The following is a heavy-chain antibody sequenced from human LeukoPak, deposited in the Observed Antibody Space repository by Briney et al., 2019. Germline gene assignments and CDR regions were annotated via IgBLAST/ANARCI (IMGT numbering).Heavy chain of an antibody. CDR1: GFTFSSYS. Sequence: PGGSLRLSCAASGFTFSSYSMNWVRQAPGKGLEWVSVIYSGGSTYSADSVQGRFTISRDNSKNTLYLQMSSLRAEDTAVYYCAKDHHLLSRGYSYGPFDYWGQGTLVTVSS. D-gene: IGHD5-18*01. V-gene: IGHV3-66*01. CDR2: IYSGGST. J-gene: IGHJ4*02. CDR3: AKDHHLLSRGYSYGPFDY.